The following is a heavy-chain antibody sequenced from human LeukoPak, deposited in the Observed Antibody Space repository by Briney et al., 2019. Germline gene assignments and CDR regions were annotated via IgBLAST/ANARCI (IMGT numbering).Heavy chain of an antibody. J-gene: IGHJ4*02. V-gene: IGHV4-59*01. CDR3: ARDRDSSGWFDY. Sequence: SETLSLTCTVSGGSISGFYWGWIRQPPGKGLEWIGFICYSGSANYNPSLKSRVTMSVDTSKNQFSLKLSSVTAADTAFYYCARDRDSSGWFDYWGQGTLVTVSS. CDR1: GGSISGFY. CDR2: ICYSGSA. D-gene: IGHD6-19*01.